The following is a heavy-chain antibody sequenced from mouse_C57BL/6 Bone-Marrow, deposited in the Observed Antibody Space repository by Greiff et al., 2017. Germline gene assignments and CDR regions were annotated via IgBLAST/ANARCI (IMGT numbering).Heavy chain of an antibody. Sequence: VQLQQPGAELVKPGASVKMSCKASGYSFTSYWITWVKQRPGQGLEWIGDINPGNGSTNYNQKFKSKATLTVDKSSSTAYMQLSSLTSEDSAVYDGARSDYYGSSYEGFAYWGQGTLVTVSA. CDR2: INPGNGST. D-gene: IGHD1-1*01. V-gene: IGHV1-55*01. CDR1: GYSFTSYW. CDR3: ARSDYYGSSYEGFAY. J-gene: IGHJ3*01.